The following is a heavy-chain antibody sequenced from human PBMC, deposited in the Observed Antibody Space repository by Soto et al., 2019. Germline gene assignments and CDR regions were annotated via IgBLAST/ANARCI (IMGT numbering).Heavy chain of an antibody. CDR1: GFTFSSYW. Sequence: GGSLRLSCAASGFTFSSYWMHRVRQAPGKGLVWVSRINSDGSSTSYADSVKGRFTISRDNAKNTLYLQMNSLRAEDTAVYYCASSDFWSGYAFDIWGQGTMVTVS. D-gene: IGHD3-3*01. CDR2: INSDGSST. V-gene: IGHV3-74*01. J-gene: IGHJ3*02. CDR3: ASSDFWSGYAFDI.